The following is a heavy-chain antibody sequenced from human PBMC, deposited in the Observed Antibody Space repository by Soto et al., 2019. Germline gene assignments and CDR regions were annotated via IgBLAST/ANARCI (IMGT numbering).Heavy chain of an antibody. Sequence: GGSLRLSCAASGFAFIGYGMHWVRQAPGRGLKWVALISYDGTNKHYEDSVKGRFTISRDNSKNTLYLQMNSLRTEDTAVYFCARDADLIYFDSWGQGTLVTSPQ. J-gene: IGHJ4*02. D-gene: IGHD3-3*01. CDR3: ARDADLIYFDS. CDR1: GFAFIGYG. CDR2: ISYDGTNK. V-gene: IGHV3-30*03.